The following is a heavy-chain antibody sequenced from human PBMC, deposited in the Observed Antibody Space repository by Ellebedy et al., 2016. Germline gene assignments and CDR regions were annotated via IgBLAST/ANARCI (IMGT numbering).Heavy chain of an antibody. CDR2: FDPEDGDR. Sequence: ASVKVSCKVSGYTLSELSMHWVRQAPGKGLEWMGGFDPEDGDRIYAQKFQGRVTMTEDATADTAYMGLSSLTSGDTAVYYCATDLYSSSWSVFWGQGTLVTVSS. V-gene: IGHV1-24*01. CDR3: ATDLYSSSWSVF. CDR1: GYTLSELS. D-gene: IGHD6-13*01. J-gene: IGHJ4*02.